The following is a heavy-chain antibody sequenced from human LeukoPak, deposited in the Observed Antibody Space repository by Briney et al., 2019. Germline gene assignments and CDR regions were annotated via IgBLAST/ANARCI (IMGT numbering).Heavy chain of an antibody. CDR1: GGSISSSSYY. Sequence: SETLSLTCTVSGGSISSSSYYWGWIRQPPGKGLEWNGSIYYSGSTYYNPSLKSRVTISVDTSKNQFSLKLSSVTAADTAMYYCAQSTGWPGFDYWGQGTLVTVSS. CDR2: IYYSGST. CDR3: AQSTGWPGFDY. J-gene: IGHJ4*02. D-gene: IGHD6-19*01. V-gene: IGHV4-39*07.